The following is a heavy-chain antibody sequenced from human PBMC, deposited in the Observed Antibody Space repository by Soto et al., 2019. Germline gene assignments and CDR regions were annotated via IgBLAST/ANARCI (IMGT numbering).Heavy chain of an antibody. V-gene: IGHV2-5*02. CDR1: GFSLSTYHMG. CDR3: AHAGDYDLLTFDH. J-gene: IGHJ4*02. CDR2: IYWDDDK. Sequence: QITLKESGPTLVRPAQTLTLTCDFSGFSLSTYHMGVAWIRQPPGKALEWLALIYWDDDKRYSPSLKDRLAISKDTSSNQVVPTITNMDPGDTATYFCAHAGDYDLLTFDHWGPGTLVTVSS. D-gene: IGHD4-17*01.